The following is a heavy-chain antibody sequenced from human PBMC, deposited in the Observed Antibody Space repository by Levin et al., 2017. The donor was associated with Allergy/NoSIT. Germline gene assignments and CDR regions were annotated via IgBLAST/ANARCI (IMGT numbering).Heavy chain of an antibody. V-gene: IGHV1-3*01. J-gene: IGHJ4*02. CDR2: INCGNDHT. CDR1: GYTFTNYA. Sequence: ASVKVSCKASGYTFTNYAVNWMRQAPGQRLEWMGWINCGNDHTKYSQNFQGRITITRDASASTVYMDLNSLRSEDSAVYYCARGIWDRSGWYYLDSWGQGTLLTVSS. CDR3: ARGIWDRSGWYYLDS. D-gene: IGHD6-19*01.